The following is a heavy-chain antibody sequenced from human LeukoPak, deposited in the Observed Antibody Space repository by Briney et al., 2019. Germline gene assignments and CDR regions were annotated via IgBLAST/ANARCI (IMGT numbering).Heavy chain of an antibody. CDR3: AKVWYSTRVFDY. D-gene: IGHD1-26*01. Sequence: GGSLRLSCAASGFSFNTHALTWVRQAPGKGLEWVSFISDTGAATYYADSVKGRFTISRDNSKSTVYLQMSSLKVEDTAVYYCAKVWYSTRVFDYWGQGTLVTVSS. CDR1: GFSFNTHA. J-gene: IGHJ4*02. CDR2: ISDTGAAT. V-gene: IGHV3-23*01.